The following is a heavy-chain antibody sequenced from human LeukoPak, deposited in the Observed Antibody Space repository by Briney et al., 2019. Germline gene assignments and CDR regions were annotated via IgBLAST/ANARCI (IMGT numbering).Heavy chain of an antibody. CDR1: GGSISSSGYY. Sequence: SETLSLTCTVSGGSISSSGYYWGWIRQPPGKGLEWIGSIYYSGSTYYKPSLKSRVTISVDTSKNQFSLKLSSVTAADTAVYYCARHWETSSWYVDYWGQGTLVTVSS. CDR3: ARHWETSSWYVDY. D-gene: IGHD6-13*01. V-gene: IGHV4-39*01. CDR2: IYYSGST. J-gene: IGHJ4*02.